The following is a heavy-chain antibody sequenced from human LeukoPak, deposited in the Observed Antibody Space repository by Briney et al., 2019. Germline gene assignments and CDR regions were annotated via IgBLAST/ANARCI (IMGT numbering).Heavy chain of an antibody. Sequence: SETLSLTCAVYGGSFSGYYWSWIRQPPGKGLEWIGEINHSGSTNYNPSLKSRVTISVDTSKNQFSLKLSSVTAADTAVYYCARADGAMVYNWFDPWGQGTLVTVSS. D-gene: IGHD5-18*01. CDR3: ARADGAMVYNWFDP. CDR1: GGSFSGYY. CDR2: INHSGST. J-gene: IGHJ5*02. V-gene: IGHV4-34*01.